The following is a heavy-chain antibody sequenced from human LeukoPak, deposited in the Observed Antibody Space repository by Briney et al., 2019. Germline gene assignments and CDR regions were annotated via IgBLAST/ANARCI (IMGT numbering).Heavy chain of an antibody. Sequence: SETLSLTYTVSGDSISTYYWSWIRQPPGKGLEWIAYIYYRVTSDYNPSLKSRVTMSVDMSTRQISLKLSSVTAADTAVYYCARAVGGDGSGSLWGPGTLVTVSS. CDR2: IYYRVTS. D-gene: IGHD3-10*01. V-gene: IGHV4-59*01. CDR1: GDSISTYY. J-gene: IGHJ4*02. CDR3: ARAVGGDGSGSL.